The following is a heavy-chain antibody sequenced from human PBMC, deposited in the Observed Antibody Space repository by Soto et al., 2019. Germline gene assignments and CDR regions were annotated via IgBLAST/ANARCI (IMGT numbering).Heavy chain of an antibody. CDR3: ARARPVYCGGDCYLYNWFDP. D-gene: IGHD2-21*02. CDR2: INPNSGDT. J-gene: IGHJ5*02. CDR1: GYTVTGYY. Sequence: ASVKVSCKASGYTVTGYYIHWVRQAPGQGLEWKGWINPNSGDTNYAQKFQGWVTMTRDTSISTAYMELSRLKSDDTAVYYCARARPVYCGGDCYLYNWFDPWGQGTLVTVSS. V-gene: IGHV1-2*04.